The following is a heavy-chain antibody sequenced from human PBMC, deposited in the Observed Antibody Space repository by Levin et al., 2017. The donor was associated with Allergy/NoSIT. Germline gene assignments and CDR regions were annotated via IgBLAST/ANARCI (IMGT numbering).Heavy chain of an antibody. CDR1: GYTFTFYG. J-gene: IGHJ3*02. Sequence: ASVKVSCKASGYTFTFYGISWVRQAPGQGLEWMGWISPYNGNTNYAQKLQGRVTMTADTSTSTAYLELRSLRSDDTAVYYCAGEMAETAADSFDIWGQGKMVTVSS. CDR3: AGEMAETAADSFDI. CDR2: ISPYNGNT. V-gene: IGHV1-18*01. D-gene: IGHD6-25*01.